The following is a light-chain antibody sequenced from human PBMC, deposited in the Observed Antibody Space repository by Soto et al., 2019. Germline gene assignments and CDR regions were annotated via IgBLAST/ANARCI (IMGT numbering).Light chain of an antibody. CDR1: SSNFGAGYE. V-gene: IGLV1-40*01. CDR2: NNL. CDR3: QSFDSSLRVYV. J-gene: IGLJ1*01. Sequence: QSVLTQPPSVSGAPGQRVTISCTGSSSNFGAGYEVHWYKQLPGAAPTLVIFNNLNRPSGVPERFSGSKSGTSASLVISGLQAEDGADYYCQSFDSSLRVYVFGSGTKSPS.